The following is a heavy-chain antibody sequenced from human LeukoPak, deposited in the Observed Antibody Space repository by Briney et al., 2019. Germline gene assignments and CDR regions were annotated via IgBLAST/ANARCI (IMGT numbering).Heavy chain of an antibody. CDR2: ISTSSRYI. Sequence: GGSLRLSCAASGFTLSNYDINWVRQAPGKGLEWVSSISTSSRYIYYKDSVRGRFTISREDAKNSLYLEMNSLRAEDTAVYYCARADCSSSTCYLRRSWFDPWGQGTLVTVSS. CDR1: GFTLSNYD. D-gene: IGHD2-2*01. V-gene: IGHV3-21*01. CDR3: ARADCSSSTCYLRRSWFDP. J-gene: IGHJ5*02.